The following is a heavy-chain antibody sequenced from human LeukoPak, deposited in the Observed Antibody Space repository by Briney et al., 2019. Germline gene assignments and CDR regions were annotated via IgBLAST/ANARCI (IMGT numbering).Heavy chain of an antibody. D-gene: IGHD5-18*01. CDR2: INHSGST. CDR1: GGSFSGYY. V-gene: IGHV4-34*01. CDR3: ARAQGYSYGYYYYMDV. J-gene: IGHJ6*03. Sequence: SETLSLTCAVYGGSFSGYYWSWIRQPPGKGLEWIGEINHSGSTNYNPSLKSRVTISVDTSKNQFSLKLSSVTAADTAVYYCARAQGYSYGYYYYMDVWGKGTTVTVSS.